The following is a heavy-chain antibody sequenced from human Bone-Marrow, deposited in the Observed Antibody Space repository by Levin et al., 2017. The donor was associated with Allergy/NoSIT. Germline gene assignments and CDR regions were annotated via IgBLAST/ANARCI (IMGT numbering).Heavy chain of an antibody. CDR3: GRGLGARNYYIPTYYYHAMDV. CDR1: TGSFGDYV. CDR2: IVPVFGRT. J-gene: IGHJ6*01. Sequence: ASVKVSCQASTGSFGDYVVNWLRQAPGQGLEWVGGIVPVFGRTNYAQKFQDRVTITADESTATTYMEVTSLRSDDTATYYCGRGLGARNYYIPTYYYHAMDVWGQGTTVTVSS. D-gene: IGHD3-10*01. V-gene: IGHV1-69*13.